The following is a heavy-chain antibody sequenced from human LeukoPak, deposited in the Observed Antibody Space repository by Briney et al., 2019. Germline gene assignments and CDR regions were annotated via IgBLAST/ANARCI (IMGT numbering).Heavy chain of an antibody. Sequence: GESLKISCKGSGYTFTGYYMHWVRQAPGQGLEWMGWINPNSGGTNYAQKFQGWVTMTRDTSISTAYMELSRLRSDDTAVYYCARGGEGSGPPPPHYYYGRDVGGKGTTATVPS. CDR1: GYTFTGYY. D-gene: IGHD3-10*01. CDR2: INPNSGGT. V-gene: IGHV1-2*04. J-gene: IGHJ6*04. CDR3: ARGGEGSGPPPPHYYYGRDV.